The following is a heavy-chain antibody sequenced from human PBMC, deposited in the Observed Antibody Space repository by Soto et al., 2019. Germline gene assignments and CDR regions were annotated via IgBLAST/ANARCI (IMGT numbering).Heavy chain of an antibody. J-gene: IGHJ4*02. V-gene: IGHV1-3*01. CDR1: GYTYISYV. Sequence: VQLLQSGAELRQPGASVRISCKVTGYTYISYVMHWVRQAPGRRVEWMWWINPASANTEYAETFQGKVTIHWEASASTAYLQMSSLRSEDTAVYYCALSYKGFCRRSDCPGDFDSWGQGTLVTVSS. CDR2: INPASANT. CDR3: ALSYKGFCRRSDCPGDFDS. D-gene: IGHD1-1*01.